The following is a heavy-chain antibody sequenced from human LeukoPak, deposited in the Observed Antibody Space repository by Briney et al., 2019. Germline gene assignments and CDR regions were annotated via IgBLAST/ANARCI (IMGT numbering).Heavy chain of an antibody. V-gene: IGHV3-48*03. CDR3: ARDGGSWNDVDLDS. Sequence: GGSLRLSCAASGFTFSSYEMNWVRQAPGKGLEWVSYISTGASTIYYADSVRGRFTISRDNAKNSLYLQMDSLRVEDTAVYYCARDGGSWNDVDLDSWGQGTLVTVSS. D-gene: IGHD1-1*01. CDR2: ISTGASTI. J-gene: IGHJ5*01. CDR1: GFTFSSYE.